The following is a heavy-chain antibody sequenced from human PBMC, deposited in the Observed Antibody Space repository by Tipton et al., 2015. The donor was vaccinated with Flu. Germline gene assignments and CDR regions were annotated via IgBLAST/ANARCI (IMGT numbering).Heavy chain of an antibody. Sequence: GSLRLSCAASGFTFSSYEMYWVRQAPGKGLEWVSHISRSGTTIYYADPVKGRFTVSRDDSKNSLYLQMNSLRVEDTAIYYCARGDTYSSNPSSVDFWGQGTLVTVSS. V-gene: IGHV3-48*03. CDR1: GFTFSSYE. CDR3: ARGDTYSSNPSSVDF. D-gene: IGHD6-13*01. CDR2: ISRSGTTI. J-gene: IGHJ4*02.